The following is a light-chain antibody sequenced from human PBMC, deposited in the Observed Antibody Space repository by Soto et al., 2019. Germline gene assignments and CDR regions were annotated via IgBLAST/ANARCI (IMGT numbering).Light chain of an antibody. CDR1: QGISSY. J-gene: IGKJ4*01. CDR3: QQLNSYPFT. V-gene: IGKV1-9*01. Sequence: IRLTQSPPFLAASVGDRCTISCRASQGISSYLAWYQQKPGKAPKVLIYAASTLQSGVPSRFRGSESGTEFTLTISSLQPEDFAIYYCQQLNSYPFTFGGGTKVDIK. CDR2: AAS.